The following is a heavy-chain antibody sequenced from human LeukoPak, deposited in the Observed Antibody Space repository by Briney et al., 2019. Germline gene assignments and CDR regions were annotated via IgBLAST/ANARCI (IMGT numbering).Heavy chain of an antibody. CDR3: ATGGSLAAAGDY. V-gene: IGHV4-61*03. J-gene: IGHJ4*02. CDR1: GGSVSSGHYY. D-gene: IGHD6-13*01. CDR2: IYNSEST. Sequence: NPSETLSLTCTVSGGSVSSGHYYWSWIRQPPGKGLEWIGYIYNSESTYYNPSLKSRVTISVDTSKNHFSLKLSSVTAEDTAVYYCATGGSLAAAGDYWGQGNLVTVSS.